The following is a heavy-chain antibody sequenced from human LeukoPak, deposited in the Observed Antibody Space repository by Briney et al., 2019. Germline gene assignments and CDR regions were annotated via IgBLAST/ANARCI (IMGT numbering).Heavy chain of an antibody. D-gene: IGHD3-3*01. CDR1: GFSFDDYA. CDR3: AKDERFLEWLLLSAFDI. J-gene: IGHJ3*02. V-gene: IGHV3-9*01. Sequence: GGSLRLTCAASGFSFDDYAMHWVRQAPGKGLEWVSGISWNSGRIGYADSVKGRFTISRDNAKNSPYLQMNSLRAEDTALYYCAKDERFLEWLLLSAFDIWGQGTMVTVSS. CDR2: ISWNSGRI.